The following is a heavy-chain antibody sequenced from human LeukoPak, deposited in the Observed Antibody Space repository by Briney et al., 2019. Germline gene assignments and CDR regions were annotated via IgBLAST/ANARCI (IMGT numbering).Heavy chain of an antibody. J-gene: IGHJ5*02. D-gene: IGHD3-10*01. Sequence: SETLSLTCAVYGGSVSGYFWSWIRQPPGKRLEWIGEINHSGSTNYNPSLKSRVTISVDTSKNQFSLELSSVTAADTAVYYCANRNYYGSESLIGFDPWGQGTLVTVSS. CDR3: ANRNYYGSESLIGFDP. CDR1: GGSVSGYF. CDR2: INHSGST. V-gene: IGHV4-34*01.